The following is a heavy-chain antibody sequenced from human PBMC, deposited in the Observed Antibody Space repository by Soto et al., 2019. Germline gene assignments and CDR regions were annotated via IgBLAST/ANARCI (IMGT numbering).Heavy chain of an antibody. V-gene: IGHV3-53*02. CDR3: ARDFMGATLFDY. CDR2: IYSGGST. J-gene: IGHJ4*02. CDR1: GFTVSSNY. D-gene: IGHD1-26*01. Sequence: EVQLVETGGGLIQPGGSLRLSCAASGFTVSSNYMSWVRQAPGKGLEWVSVIYSGGSTYYADSVKGRFTLSRDNSKTPLYLQMNSLRAEDTAVYYCARDFMGATLFDYWGQGTLVTVSS.